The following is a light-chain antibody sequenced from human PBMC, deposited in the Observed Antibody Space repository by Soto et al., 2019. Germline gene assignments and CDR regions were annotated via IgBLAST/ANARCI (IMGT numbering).Light chain of an antibody. Sequence: IRMTQSPSSLSASTGDRVTITCRASQGVSSYLAWYQQRAGEAPKLLIYATSTLQSGVPSRFSGSGSGTDFNLTIGCLQSEDFATYYCQQYYDYPRTFGLGTTVDFQ. CDR2: ATS. J-gene: IGKJ3*01. CDR3: QQYYDYPRT. CDR1: QGVSSY. V-gene: IGKV1-8*01.